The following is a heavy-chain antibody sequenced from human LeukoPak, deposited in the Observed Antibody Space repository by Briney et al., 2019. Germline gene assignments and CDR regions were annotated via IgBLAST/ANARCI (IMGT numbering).Heavy chain of an antibody. CDR3: ARDEQWLVAFDY. CDR2: IKQDGSEK. Sequence: PGGSLRLSCAASGFTFSNYWMSWVRQAPGKGLEWVANIKQDGSEKYYVDSVKGRFTISRDNAKNSLYLQMNSLRAEDTAVYYCARDEQWLVAFDYWGQGTLVTVSS. CDR1: GFTFSNYW. J-gene: IGHJ4*02. V-gene: IGHV3-7*01. D-gene: IGHD6-19*01.